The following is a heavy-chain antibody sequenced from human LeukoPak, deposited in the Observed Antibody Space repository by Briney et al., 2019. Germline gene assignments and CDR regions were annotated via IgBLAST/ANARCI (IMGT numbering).Heavy chain of an antibody. CDR1: GYTFTSYG. Sequence: AXVKVSCKASGYTFTSYGISWVRQAPGQGLEWMGWISAYNGNTNYAQKIQGRVTMTTDTSTSTDYMELRSLRSDDTAVYYCARIRLYGRNSLPDYWGQGTLVTVSS. J-gene: IGHJ4*02. CDR2: ISAYNGNT. CDR3: ARIRLYGRNSLPDY. D-gene: IGHD2-2*02. V-gene: IGHV1-18*01.